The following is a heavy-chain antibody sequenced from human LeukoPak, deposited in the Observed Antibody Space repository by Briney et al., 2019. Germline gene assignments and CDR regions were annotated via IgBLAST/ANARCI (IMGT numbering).Heavy chain of an antibody. CDR1: GGSISSGGYY. J-gene: IGHJ4*02. Sequence: SETLSLTCTVSGGSISSGGYYWSWIRQHPGKGLEWIGYIYYSGSTYYNPSLKSRVTISVDTSKNQFSLKLSSVTAADTAVYYCARVEIRGSSSPENCFDYWGQGTLVTVSS. CDR3: ARVEIRGSSSPENCFDY. V-gene: IGHV4-31*03. D-gene: IGHD6-6*01. CDR2: IYYSGST.